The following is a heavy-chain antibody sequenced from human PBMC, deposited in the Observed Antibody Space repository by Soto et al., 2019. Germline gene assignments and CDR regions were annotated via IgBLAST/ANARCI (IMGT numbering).Heavy chain of an antibody. Sequence: QVQLVQSGAAVKKPGASVKVSCKASGYTFTSYDINWVRQATGQGLEWMGWMNPNSGNTGYAQKFQGRVTMNRNTSISTAYMELSSLRSEDTAVYYCARGRRGLAINAGFFDCWGQGTLDTVST. J-gene: IGHJ4*02. D-gene: IGHD5-12*01. V-gene: IGHV1-8*01. CDR1: GYTFTSYD. CDR3: ARGRRGLAINAGFFDC. CDR2: MNPNSGNT.